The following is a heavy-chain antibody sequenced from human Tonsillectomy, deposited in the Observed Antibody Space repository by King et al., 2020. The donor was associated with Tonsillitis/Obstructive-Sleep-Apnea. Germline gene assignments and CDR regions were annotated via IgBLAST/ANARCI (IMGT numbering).Heavy chain of an antibody. CDR1: GFTFSTYG. D-gene: IGHD2-15*01. Sequence: VQLVESGGGVVQPGRSLRLSCAASGFTFSTYGMHWVRQAPGKGLEWVAVIWYDGSKKYYADSVKGRFTISRDNSKNTLYLQMNSLKAEDTAVYYCASQTPVVGATRDYYYYYGMDVWGQGTTVTVSS. J-gene: IGHJ6*02. CDR2: IWYDGSKK. CDR3: ASQTPVVGATRDYYYYYGMDV. V-gene: IGHV3-33*01.